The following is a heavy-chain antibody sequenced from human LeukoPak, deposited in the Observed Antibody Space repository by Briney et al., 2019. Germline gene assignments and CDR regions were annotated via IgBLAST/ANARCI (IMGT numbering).Heavy chain of an antibody. CDR2: FDPEDGET. Sequence: ASVKVSCKVSGYTLTELSMHWVRQAPGKGLEWMGGFDPEDGETIYAQKFQGRVTMTEDTSTDTAYMELSSLRSEDTAVYYCARGTYCSSTSCYRLFDYWGQGTLVTVSS. J-gene: IGHJ4*02. CDR1: GYTLTELS. V-gene: IGHV1-24*01. CDR3: ARGTYCSSTSCYRLFDY. D-gene: IGHD2-2*01.